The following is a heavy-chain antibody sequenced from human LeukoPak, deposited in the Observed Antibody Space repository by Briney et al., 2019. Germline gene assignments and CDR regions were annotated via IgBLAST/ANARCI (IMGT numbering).Heavy chain of an antibody. J-gene: IGHJ4*02. D-gene: IGHD3-16*02. CDR2: ISGYNGNT. CDR1: GYTFNRSG. CDR3: ARDPSNTSGRYTYFDY. V-gene: IGHV1-18*01. Sequence: GASVKVSCKASGYTFNRSGINWVRQAPGQGLEWMGWISGYNGNTNYPQKFQGRVTMTTDTSTSTAYMEVRGLRSDDTAVYYCARDPSNTSGRYTYFDYWGQGTLVTVSS.